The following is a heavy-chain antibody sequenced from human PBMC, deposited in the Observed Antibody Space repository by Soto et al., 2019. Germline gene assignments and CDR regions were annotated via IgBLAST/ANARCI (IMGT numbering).Heavy chain of an antibody. D-gene: IGHD3-22*01. Sequence: ASVKVSCKASGYTFPDYGIHWLRQAPGQGLEWMGWINTYSGNTYYTQNLQGRVTMTRDTSTSTAYMDLRSLRFDDTALYYCARDRDDSSWSTAENFQHWGQGTLVTVSS. CDR2: INTYSGNT. CDR1: GYTFPDYG. J-gene: IGHJ1*01. CDR3: ARDRDDSSWSTAENFQH. V-gene: IGHV1-18*01.